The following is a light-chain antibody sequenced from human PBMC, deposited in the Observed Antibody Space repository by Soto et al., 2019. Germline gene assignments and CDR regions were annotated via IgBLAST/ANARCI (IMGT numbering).Light chain of an antibody. Sequence: QSVLTQPPSVSAAPGQRVTIYCSGSSSNIGSNYVSWYQHLPGTAPKLLIFDNDKRSSGIPDRFSGSKSGTSATLGITGLQTGDEADYYCGTWDSSLRAGVVFGGGTKLTVL. CDR1: SSNIGSNY. CDR3: GTWDSSLRAGVV. CDR2: DND. J-gene: IGLJ2*01. V-gene: IGLV1-51*01.